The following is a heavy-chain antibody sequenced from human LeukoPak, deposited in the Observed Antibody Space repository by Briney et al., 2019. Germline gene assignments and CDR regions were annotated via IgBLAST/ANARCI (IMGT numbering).Heavy chain of an antibody. V-gene: IGHV5-51*01. CDR3: ASSYCSSTSCYHRGWRQHPTTFDY. CDR1: GYSFTSYW. CDR2: IYPGDSDT. D-gene: IGHD2-2*01. J-gene: IGHJ4*02. Sequence: GESLKISCKGSGYSFTSYWIGWVRQMPGKGLEWMGIIYPGDSDTRYSPAFQGQVTISADKSISTAYLQWSGLKASDTAMYYCASSYCSSTSCYHRGWRQHPTTFDYWGQGTLVTVSS.